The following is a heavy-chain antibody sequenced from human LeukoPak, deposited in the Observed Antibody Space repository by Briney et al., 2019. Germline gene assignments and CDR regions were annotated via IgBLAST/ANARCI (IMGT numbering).Heavy chain of an antibody. Sequence: GGPLRLSCAASGFTFTSYAMSWVRQAPGKGLEWVSVLTGDGNTYYADSVKGRFTNSRDDSKNTLFLQMNSLRAEDTAVYFCAKVKWKLIGYFDYWGQGTLVTVSS. V-gene: IGHV3-23*01. CDR3: AKVKWKLIGYFDY. CDR1: GFTFTSYA. J-gene: IGHJ4*02. D-gene: IGHD1-20*01. CDR2: LTGDGNT.